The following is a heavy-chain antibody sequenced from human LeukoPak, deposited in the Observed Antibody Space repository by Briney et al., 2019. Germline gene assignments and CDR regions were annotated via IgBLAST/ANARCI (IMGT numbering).Heavy chain of an antibody. J-gene: IGHJ3*02. V-gene: IGHV3-48*03. CDR2: ISSSNKTI. CDR3: AGPKGPKHAIDI. Sequence: PGGSLRLSCAASGFSFSSYEMNWVREAPGKALEWLSYISSSNKTIYYADSVKGRFTISRDNAENSLYPQMNSLRAEDTAVYFRAGPKGPKHAIDIWGQGTLVTVSS. CDR1: GFSFSSYE.